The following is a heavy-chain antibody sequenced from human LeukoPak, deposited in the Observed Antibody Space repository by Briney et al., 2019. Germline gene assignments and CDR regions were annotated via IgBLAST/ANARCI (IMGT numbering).Heavy chain of an antibody. CDR1: GFTVSSNS. J-gene: IGHJ4*02. CDR2: IYSDNT. Sequence: RPGGSLRLSCTVSGFTVSSNSMSWVRQAPGKGLEWVSFIYSDNTHYSDSVKGRFTISRDNAKNSLYLQMNSLRAEDTAVYYCAKDHYYDSSNYYYGRPNLFDYWGQGTLVTVSS. D-gene: IGHD3-22*01. CDR3: AKDHYYDSSNYYYGRPNLFDY. V-gene: IGHV3-53*01.